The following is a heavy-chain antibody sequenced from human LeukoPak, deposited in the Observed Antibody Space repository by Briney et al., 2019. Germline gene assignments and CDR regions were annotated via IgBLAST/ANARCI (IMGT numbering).Heavy chain of an antibody. CDR3: AKQHCSSTSCYLAFLKSGPSDY. J-gene: IGHJ4*02. CDR2: ISGSGGST. CDR1: GFTFSSYA. D-gene: IGHD2-2*01. Sequence: PGGSLRLSCAASGFTFSSYAMSWVRQAPGKGLEWVSAISGSGGSTYYADSVKGRFTISRDNSKNTLYLQMNSLRAEDTAVYYCAKQHCSSTSCYLAFLKSGPSDYWGQGTLVTVSS. V-gene: IGHV3-23*01.